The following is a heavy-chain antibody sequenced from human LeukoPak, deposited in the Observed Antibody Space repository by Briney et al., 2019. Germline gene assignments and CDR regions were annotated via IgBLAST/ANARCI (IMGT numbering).Heavy chain of an antibody. J-gene: IGHJ4*02. CDR3: ARDDAYCSGGSCYTRVLDY. V-gene: IGHV3-21*01. D-gene: IGHD2-15*01. CDR2: ISSSSSYI. Sequence: GGSLRLSCAASGFTFSSYSMNWVRQAPGKGLECVSSISSSSSYIYYADSVKGRFTISRDNDKNSLYLQMNSLRAEDTAVYYCARDDAYCSGGSCYTRVLDYWGQGTLVTVSS. CDR1: GFTFSSYS.